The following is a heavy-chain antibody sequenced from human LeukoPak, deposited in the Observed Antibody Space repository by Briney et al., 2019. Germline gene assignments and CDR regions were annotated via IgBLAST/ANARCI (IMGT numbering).Heavy chain of an antibody. Sequence: GGSLRLSCAASGFTFSSYWMSWVRQAPGKGLEWVANIKQDGSEKYYVDSVKGRFTISRDNAKNSLYLQMNSLRAEDTAVYYCALSSSEYYFDYWGQGTLVTVSS. CDR2: IKQDGSEK. CDR1: GFTFSSYW. CDR3: ALSSSEYYFDY. J-gene: IGHJ4*02. V-gene: IGHV3-7*01. D-gene: IGHD6-6*01.